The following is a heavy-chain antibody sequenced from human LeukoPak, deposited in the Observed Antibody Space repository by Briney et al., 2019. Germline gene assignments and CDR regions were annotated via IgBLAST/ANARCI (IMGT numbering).Heavy chain of an antibody. CDR3: ATSRAFRGAYYFDH. J-gene: IGHJ4*02. CDR1: GGSISSYY. Sequence: SETLSLTCSISGGSISSYYWSWVRQPPGKGLEWIAYIYYTGSTNYNPSLKSRVTISIDASKNQFSLKLSSVTAADTAVYYCATSRAFRGAYYFDHWGQGTLVTVSS. D-gene: IGHD3-10*01. CDR2: IYYTGST. V-gene: IGHV4-59*01.